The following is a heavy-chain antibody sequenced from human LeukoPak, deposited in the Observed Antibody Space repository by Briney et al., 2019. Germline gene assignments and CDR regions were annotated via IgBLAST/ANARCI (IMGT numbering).Heavy chain of an antibody. J-gene: IGHJ5*02. V-gene: IGHV3-23*01. Sequence: GGSLRLSCAASGFSFSDYAMVWVRQAPRKGLEWVSGISSGGHDATFYADSVKGRFTVSRDNSKNTLYLQMNFLRVEDTALYYCAKDGLPYDTTTHIYHVDPWGRGPLVTV. D-gene: IGHD3-22*01. CDR2: ISSGGHDAT. CDR1: GFSFSDYA. CDR3: AKDGLPYDTTTHIYHVDP.